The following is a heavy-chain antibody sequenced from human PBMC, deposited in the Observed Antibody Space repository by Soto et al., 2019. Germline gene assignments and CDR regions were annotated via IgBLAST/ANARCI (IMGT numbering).Heavy chain of an antibody. Sequence: PGGSLRLSCAASGFTFSSYGMHWVRQAPGKGLEWVAVIWYDGSNKYYADSVKGRFTISRDNVKNTVYLEMNNLRVDDTAVYYCARDKTQGAGWFDPWGRGTLVTVSS. CDR2: IWYDGSNK. J-gene: IGHJ5*02. V-gene: IGHV3-33*01. CDR3: ARDKTQGAGWFDP. CDR1: GFTFSSYG. D-gene: IGHD1-26*01.